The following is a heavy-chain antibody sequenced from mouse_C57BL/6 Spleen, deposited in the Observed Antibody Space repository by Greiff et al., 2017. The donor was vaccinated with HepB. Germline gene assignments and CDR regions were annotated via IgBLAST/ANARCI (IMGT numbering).Heavy chain of an antibody. CDR2: ISYDGSN. V-gene: IGHV3-6*01. CDR1: GYSITSGYY. CDR3: AREYSNSFDY. D-gene: IGHD2-5*01. Sequence: EVKLVESGPGLVKPSQSLSLTCSVTGYSITSGYYWNWIRQFPGNKLEWMGYISYDGSNNYNPSLKNRISITRDTSKNQFFLKLNSVTTEDTATYYCAREYSNSFDYWGQGTTLTVSS. J-gene: IGHJ2*01.